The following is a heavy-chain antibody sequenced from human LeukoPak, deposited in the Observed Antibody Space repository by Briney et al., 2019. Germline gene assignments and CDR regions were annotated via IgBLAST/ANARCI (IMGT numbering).Heavy chain of an antibody. J-gene: IGHJ4*02. Sequence: GASVKVSCKASGYTFTGYYMHWVRQAPGQGLEWMGRINPNSGGTNYAQKFQGRVTMTRDTSISTAYMELSRLRSDDTAVYYCARPRNSYGTPWEYWGQGTLVTVSS. V-gene: IGHV1-2*06. CDR1: GYTFTGYY. D-gene: IGHD5-18*01. CDR2: INPNSGGT. CDR3: ARPRNSYGTPWEY.